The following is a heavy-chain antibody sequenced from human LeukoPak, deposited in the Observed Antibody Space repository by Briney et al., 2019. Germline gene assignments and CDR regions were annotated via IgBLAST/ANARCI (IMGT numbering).Heavy chain of an antibody. CDR3: ARGADAAYDY. V-gene: IGHV3-48*03. J-gene: IGHJ4*02. CDR1: GFTFSSYE. Sequence: GGSLRLSCAASGFTFSSYEMNWVRQAPGKGLEWVSYISSSGSTIYYADSVKGRFTISRDNAKNSLYLQMNSLRVEDTALYFCARGADAAYDYWGQGTLVTVSS. D-gene: IGHD1-26*01. CDR2: ISSSGSTI.